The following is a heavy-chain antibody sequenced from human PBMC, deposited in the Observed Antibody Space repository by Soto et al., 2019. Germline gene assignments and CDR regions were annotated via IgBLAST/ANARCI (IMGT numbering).Heavy chain of an antibody. Sequence: QVQLQESGPGLVKPSETLSLTCTVSGGSISSYYWSWIRQPPGKGLEWIGYIYYSGSTNYNPSLKXRXTXLVDTSKNQFSLKLSSVTAADTAVYYCARGGNLFDYWGQGTLVTVSS. J-gene: IGHJ4*02. CDR1: GGSISSYY. V-gene: IGHV4-59*01. CDR2: IYYSGST. CDR3: ARGGNLFDY.